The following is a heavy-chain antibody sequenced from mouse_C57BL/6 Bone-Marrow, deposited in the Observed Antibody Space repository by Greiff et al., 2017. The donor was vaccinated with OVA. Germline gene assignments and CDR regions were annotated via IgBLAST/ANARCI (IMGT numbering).Heavy chain of an antibody. CDR2: LWSGGST. Sequence: QVQLQQSGPGLVQPSQSLSITCTVSGFSLTSYGVHWVRQSPGKGLEWLGVLWSGGSTDYNAAFISRLSISKDNSKSQVFFKMNSLQADDTAIYYCARNSPPLWCFDYWGQGTTLTVSS. J-gene: IGHJ2*01. CDR1: GFSLTSYG. V-gene: IGHV2-2*01. CDR3: ARNSPPLWCFDY. D-gene: IGHD6-1*01.